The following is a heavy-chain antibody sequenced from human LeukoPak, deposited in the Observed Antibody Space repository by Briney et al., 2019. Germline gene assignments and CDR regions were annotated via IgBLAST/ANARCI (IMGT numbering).Heavy chain of an antibody. V-gene: IGHV3-21*01. D-gene: IGHD3-10*01. CDR1: GFTFSSYS. J-gene: IGHJ6*02. Sequence: GGSLRLSCAASGFTFSSYSMNWVRQTPGKGLEWVSSISSSIGYIYYADSVRGRFTISRDNTKNSLYLQMNSLRAEDTAVYYCARDLVRGVTHYFGMDVWGQGTTVTVSS. CDR2: ISSSIGYI. CDR3: ARDLVRGVTHYFGMDV.